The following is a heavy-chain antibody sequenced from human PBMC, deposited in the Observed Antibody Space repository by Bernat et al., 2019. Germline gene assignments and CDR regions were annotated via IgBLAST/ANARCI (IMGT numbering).Heavy chain of an antibody. CDR2: INAGNGNT. CDR1: GYTFTSYA. J-gene: IGHJ5*02. D-gene: IGHD3-10*01. Sequence: QVQLVQSGAEVKKPGASVKVSCKASGYTFTSYAMHWVRQAPGQRLEWMGWINAGNGNTKYSQKFQGRVTITRDTSASTAYMELSSLRSEDTAVYYCARDDYGSGSYSVYNWFDPWGQGTLVTVSS. V-gene: IGHV1-3*01. CDR3: ARDDYGSGSYSVYNWFDP.